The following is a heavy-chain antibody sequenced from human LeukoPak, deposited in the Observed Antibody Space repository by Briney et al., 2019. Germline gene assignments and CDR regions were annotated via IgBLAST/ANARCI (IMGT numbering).Heavy chain of an antibody. Sequence: GESLKISCKGSGYSFPSYWIGWVRQMPGKGLEWMGIIYPADSDTRYSPSFQGQVTISVDKSISTAYLQWSSLKASDTAIYYCARHRAVSTLRDYNFDYWDQGTLVTVSS. D-gene: IGHD5-12*01. CDR3: ARHRAVSTLRDYNFDY. V-gene: IGHV5-51*01. J-gene: IGHJ4*02. CDR1: GYSFPSYW. CDR2: IYPADSDT.